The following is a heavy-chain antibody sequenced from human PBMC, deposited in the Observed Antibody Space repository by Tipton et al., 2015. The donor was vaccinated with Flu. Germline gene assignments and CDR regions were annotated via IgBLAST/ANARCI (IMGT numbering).Heavy chain of an antibody. V-gene: IGHV4-4*07. D-gene: IGHD5-12*01. CDR1: GGSVTSSY. Sequence: TLSLTCTVSGGSVTSSYWSWIRQPAGKGLEWIGRIPTSGSTNYNASLESRVTMSRDTSKNHFSLRLSSATAADTALYYCTRDLRGYSGYTGGDAFDVWGPGIMVTVSS. CDR2: IPTSGST. J-gene: IGHJ3*01. CDR3: TRDLRGYSGYTGGDAFDV.